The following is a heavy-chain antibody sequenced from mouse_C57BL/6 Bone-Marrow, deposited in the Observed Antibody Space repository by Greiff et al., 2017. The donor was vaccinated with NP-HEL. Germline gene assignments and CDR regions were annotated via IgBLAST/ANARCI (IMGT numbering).Heavy chain of an antibody. J-gene: IGHJ2*01. CDR2: INPDSSTI. V-gene: IGHV4-1*01. Sequence: EVKVIESGGGLVQPGGSLKLSCAASGIAFSRYWMSWVRRAPGKGLEWIGEINPDSSTINYAPSLKDQFIISRDNAKNTLYLQMSEVRSEDTALYYCGREGVDGYGDFDYWGQGTTLTVSS. CDR3: GREGVDGYGDFDY. D-gene: IGHD2-2*01. CDR1: GIAFSRYW.